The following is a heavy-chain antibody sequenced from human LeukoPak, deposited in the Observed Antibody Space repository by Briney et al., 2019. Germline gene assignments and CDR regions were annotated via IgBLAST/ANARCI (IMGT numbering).Heavy chain of an antibody. D-gene: IGHD3-22*01. V-gene: IGHV3-74*01. CDR3: ARVSSGYYLSGYFDY. CDR1: GFTFSSYA. CDR2: INSDGSST. Sequence: GRSLRLSCAASGFTFSSYAMHWVRQAPGKGLVWVSRINSDGSSTSYADSVKGRFTISRDNAKNTLYLQMNSLRAEDTAVYYCARVSSGYYLSGYFDYWGQGTLVTVSS. J-gene: IGHJ4*02.